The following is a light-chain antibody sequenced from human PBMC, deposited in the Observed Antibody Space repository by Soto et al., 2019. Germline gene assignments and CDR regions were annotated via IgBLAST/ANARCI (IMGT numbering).Light chain of an antibody. V-gene: IGKV1-33*01. CDR2: DAS. CDR1: HDINNF. J-gene: IGKJ4*01. Sequence: DIQMTQSPSSLSASVGDRVTITCQASHDINNFLNWYQQKPGKAPKLLIYDASNLETGVPSRFSGSGSGTYFIFTISSLQPEDIATYYCQQYYNLALTFGGGTKVDIK. CDR3: QQYYNLALT.